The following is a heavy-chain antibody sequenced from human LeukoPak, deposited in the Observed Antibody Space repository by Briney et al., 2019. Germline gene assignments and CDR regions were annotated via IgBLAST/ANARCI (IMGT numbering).Heavy chain of an antibody. CDR1: GVSISSSNW. CDR2: IYHSGST. D-gene: IGHD4-11*01. CDR3: ARASVTYYYYYYMDV. Sequence: SETLSLTCAVPGVSISSSNWWSWVRQPPGKGLEWIGEIYHSGSTNYNPSLKSRVTISVDTSKNQFSLKLSSVTAADTAVYYCARASVTYYYYYYMDVWGKGTTVTVSS. J-gene: IGHJ6*03. V-gene: IGHV4-4*02.